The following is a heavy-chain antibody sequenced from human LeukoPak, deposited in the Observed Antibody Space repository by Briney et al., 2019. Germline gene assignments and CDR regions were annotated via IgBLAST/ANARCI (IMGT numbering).Heavy chain of an antibody. D-gene: IGHD6-13*01. CDR1: GFTFSGSA. Sequence: GGSLKLSCATSGFTFSGSAMHWVRQASGKGLEWVGRIRSKAANYATAYAASVKGSFTISRDDSGNTAYLQMNSLKTEDTAVYYCARTPPGIANAFYFDYWGQGILVTVSS. V-gene: IGHV3-73*01. CDR2: IRSKAANYAT. CDR3: ARTPPGIANAFYFDY. J-gene: IGHJ4*02.